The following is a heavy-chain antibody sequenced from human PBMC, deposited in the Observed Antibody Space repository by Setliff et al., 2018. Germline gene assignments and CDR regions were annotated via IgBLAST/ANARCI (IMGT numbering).Heavy chain of an antibody. CDR3: ARVHYETSTYDAFDI. J-gene: IGHJ3*02. CDR2: ISSSGSTI. V-gene: IGHV3-11*01. D-gene: IGHD3-22*01. CDR1: GFTFSDYY. Sequence: GGSLRLSCAASGFTFSDYYMSWIRQAPGKGLEWVSYISSSGSTIYYADSVKGRFTISRDNSKNSVFLQMNSLRVEDTAVYYCARVHYETSTYDAFDIWGQGTMVTVSS.